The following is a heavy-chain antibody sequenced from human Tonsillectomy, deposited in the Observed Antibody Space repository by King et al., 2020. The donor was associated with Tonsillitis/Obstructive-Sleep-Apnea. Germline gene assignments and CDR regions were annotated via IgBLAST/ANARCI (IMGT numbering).Heavy chain of an antibody. V-gene: IGHV3-49*05. Sequence: VQLVESGGGLVKPGRSLRLSCTASGFTFGDYAMSWFRQAPGKGLEWVGFIRNKAYGGTTEYAASVKGRFTISRDDSKSIAYLQMNSLKTEDTAVYYCTRGLWFGESPPFDYWGQGTLVTVSS. CDR3: TRGLWFGESPPFDY. CDR2: IRNKAYGGTT. D-gene: IGHD3-10*01. CDR1: GFTFGDYA. J-gene: IGHJ4*02.